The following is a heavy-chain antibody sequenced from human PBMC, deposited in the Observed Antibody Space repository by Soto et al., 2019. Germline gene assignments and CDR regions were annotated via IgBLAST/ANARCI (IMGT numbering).Heavy chain of an antibody. J-gene: IGHJ4*02. CDR3: ARMKARRPRTH. Sequence: SETLSLTCAVYGGSFSGYYWSWIRQPPGKGLEWIGEINHSGSTNYNPSLKSRVTISVDTSKNQFSLKLSSVTAADTAVYYCARMKARRPRTHWGQGTLVTVSS. CDR1: GGSFSGYY. V-gene: IGHV4-34*01. CDR2: INHSGST. D-gene: IGHD6-6*01.